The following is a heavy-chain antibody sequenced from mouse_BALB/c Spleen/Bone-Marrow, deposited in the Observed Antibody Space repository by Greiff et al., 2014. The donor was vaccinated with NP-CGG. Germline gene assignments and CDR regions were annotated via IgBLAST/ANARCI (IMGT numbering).Heavy chain of an antibody. D-gene: IGHD3-1*01. J-gene: IGHJ4*01. Sequence: EVQLQQSGPELVKPGASVKISCKASGYSFTGYYMHWVKQSHVKSLEWIGRINPYNGVISYNQNFKDKASLTVDKSSSTAYMELHSRTSEDSAVYYCARNGPYAMDYWGQGTSVTVSS. CDR2: INPYNGVI. V-gene: IGHV1-31*01. CDR3: ARNGPYAMDY. CDR1: GYSFTGYY.